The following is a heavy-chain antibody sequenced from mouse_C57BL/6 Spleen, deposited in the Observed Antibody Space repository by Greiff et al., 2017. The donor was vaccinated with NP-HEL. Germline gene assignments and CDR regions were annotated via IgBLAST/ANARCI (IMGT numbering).Heavy chain of an antibody. V-gene: IGHV1-19*01. D-gene: IGHD1-1*02. Sequence: EVKLEESGPVLVKPGASVKMSCKASGYTFTDYYMNWVKQSHGKSLEWIGVINPYNGGTSYNQKFKGKATLTVDKSSSTAYMELNSLTSEDSAVYYCARDGYVFDYWGQGTTLTVSS. CDR2: INPYNGGT. CDR3: ARDGYVFDY. J-gene: IGHJ2*01. CDR1: GYTFTDYY.